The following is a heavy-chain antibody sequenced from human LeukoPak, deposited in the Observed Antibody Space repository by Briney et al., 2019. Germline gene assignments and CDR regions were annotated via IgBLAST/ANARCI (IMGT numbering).Heavy chain of an antibody. V-gene: IGHV3-33*06. CDR2: IWYDGSNK. Sequence: GRSLRLSCAASGFTFSSYGMRWVRQAPGKGLEWVAVIWYDGSNKYYADSVKGRFTISRDNSKNTLYLQMNSLRAEDTAVYYCAKDMGSSHSYMDVWGKGTTVTVSS. CDR3: AKDMGSSHSYMDV. CDR1: GFTFSSYG. J-gene: IGHJ6*03. D-gene: IGHD6-6*01.